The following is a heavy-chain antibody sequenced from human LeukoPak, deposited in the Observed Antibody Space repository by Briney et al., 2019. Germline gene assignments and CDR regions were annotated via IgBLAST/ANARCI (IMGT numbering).Heavy chain of an antibody. J-gene: IGHJ4*02. CDR3: ARGYYDQDY. D-gene: IGHD3-22*01. Sequence: PGGSLRLSCAASGFTFSSYAMHWVRQAPGKGLEYVSAISSNGGSTYYANPVKGRFTISRDNSKNTLYLQMGSLRAEDMAVYYCARGYYDQDYWGQGTLVTVSS. CDR2: ISSNGGST. V-gene: IGHV3-64*01. CDR1: GFTFSSYA.